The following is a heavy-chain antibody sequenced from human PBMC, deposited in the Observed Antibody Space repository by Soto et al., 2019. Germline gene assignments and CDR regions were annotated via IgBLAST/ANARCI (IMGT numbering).Heavy chain of an antibody. CDR2: IVVGSGNT. J-gene: IGHJ4*02. Sequence: SVQVSCKASGFTFTSSAMQWVRQARGQRLEWIGWIVVGSGNTNYAQKFQERVTVTRDMSTSTAYMELSSLRSEDTAVYYCAAEPSGDSATPDYYFDYWGQGTLVTVSS. CDR3: AAEPSGDSATPDYYFDY. V-gene: IGHV1-58*02. D-gene: IGHD2-21*02. CDR1: GFTFTSSA.